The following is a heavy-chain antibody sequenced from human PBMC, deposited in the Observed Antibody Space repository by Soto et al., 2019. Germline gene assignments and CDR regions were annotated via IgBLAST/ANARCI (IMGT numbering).Heavy chain of an antibody. V-gene: IGHV4-61*01. Sequence: SETLSLTCIVSVGSVSSGSYYWNWIRQPPGKGLEWIASIYHSGSADYNPSLKSPVTISVDTSKNQFSLKLGSVTAADTAVYYCATVSLQLTTMDYWGQGALVTVSS. CDR3: ATVSLQLTTMDY. CDR2: IYHSGSA. J-gene: IGHJ4*02. D-gene: IGHD4-4*01. CDR1: VGSVSSGSYY.